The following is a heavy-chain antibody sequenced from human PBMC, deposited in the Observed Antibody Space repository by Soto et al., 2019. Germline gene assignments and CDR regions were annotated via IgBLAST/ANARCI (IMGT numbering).Heavy chain of an antibody. J-gene: IGHJ6*03. V-gene: IGHV4-34*01. CDR1: GGSFSGYY. D-gene: IGHD1-1*01. CDR2: INHSGST. CDR3: ARDRTGTTRYYYYYMDV. Sequence: QVQLQQWGAGLLKPSETLSLTCAVYGGSFSGYYWSWIRQPPGKGLEWIGEINHSGSTNYNPSLKSRVTISVDTSKNQFSLKLSSVTAADTAVYYCARDRTGTTRYYYYYMDVWGKGTTVTVSS.